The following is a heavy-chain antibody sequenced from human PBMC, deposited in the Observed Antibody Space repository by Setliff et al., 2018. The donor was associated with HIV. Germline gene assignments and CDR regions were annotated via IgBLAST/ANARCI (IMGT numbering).Heavy chain of an antibody. Sequence: SVKVSCKASGGTFSNYGMSWVRQAPGQGLEWMGGIIPISGTANYAQKFQGRVTITTDESTSTAYMELSGLRSEDTAVYYCARGGDYDSSGYYVTWGQGSLVPSPQ. CDR1: GGTFSNYG. V-gene: IGHV1-69*05. CDR2: IIPISGTA. J-gene: IGHJ4*02. D-gene: IGHD3-22*01. CDR3: ARGGDYDSSGYYVT.